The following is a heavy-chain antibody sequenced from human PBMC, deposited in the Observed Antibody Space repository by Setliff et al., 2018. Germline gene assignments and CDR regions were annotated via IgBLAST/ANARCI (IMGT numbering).Heavy chain of an antibody. V-gene: IGHV4-39*07. Sequence: SETLSLTCTVSGVSITSYNYFWGWIRQPPGKGLEWIGSVYYTGTTSYNPSLKSRLTMSLDTSKNQLSLRLTSVTAADTAIYYCASGYNLWGGYFVVAESYQYWGQGTLVTVSS. J-gene: IGHJ1*01. CDR3: ASGYNLWGGYFVVAESYQY. CDR2: VYYTGTT. D-gene: IGHD3-3*01. CDR1: GVSITSYNYF.